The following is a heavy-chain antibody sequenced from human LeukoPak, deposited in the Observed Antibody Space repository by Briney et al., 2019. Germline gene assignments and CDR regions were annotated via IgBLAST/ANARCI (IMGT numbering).Heavy chain of an antibody. Sequence: GSLRLSCAASGFTFSSYAMSWVRQPPGKGLEWIGEINDSGNTNYNPSLKSRVTLSVDTTKNQFSLKLSSVTAADSAIYYCARGLGDSGYDFLVYWGQGSLVTVSS. CDR2: INDSGNT. V-gene: IGHV4-34*01. CDR1: GFTFSSYA. D-gene: IGHD5-12*01. J-gene: IGHJ4*02. CDR3: ARGLGDSGYDFLVY.